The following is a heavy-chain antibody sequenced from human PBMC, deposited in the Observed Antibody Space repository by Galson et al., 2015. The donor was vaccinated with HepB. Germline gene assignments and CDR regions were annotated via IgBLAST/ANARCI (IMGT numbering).Heavy chain of an antibody. J-gene: IGHJ5*02. CDR3: TRDSGDMDTAMVEFYGKNWFDP. D-gene: IGHD5-18*01. Sequence: SLRLSCAASGFTFGDYAMSWFRQAPGKGLEWVGFIRSKAYGGTTEYAASVKGRFTISRDDSKSIAYLQMNSLKTEDTAVYYCTRDSGDMDTAMVEFYGKNWFDPWGQGTLVTVSS. CDR2: IRSKAYGGTT. V-gene: IGHV3-49*03. CDR1: GFTFGDYA.